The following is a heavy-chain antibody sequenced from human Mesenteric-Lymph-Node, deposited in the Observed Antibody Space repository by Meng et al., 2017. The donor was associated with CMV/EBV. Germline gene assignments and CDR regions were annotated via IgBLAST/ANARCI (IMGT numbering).Heavy chain of an antibody. J-gene: IGHJ6*02. CDR1: GFPFRNYA. Sequence: GGSLRLSCAASGFPFRNYAMNWVRQAPGKGLEWVSVIYTGGTTYYADFVKGRFTISRDDSKSTLFLQMNSLTVEDTAVYYCARSLLGYHYYGMDVWGQGTTVTVSS. V-gene: IGHV3-53*01. CDR2: IYTGGTT. CDR3: ARSLLGYHYYGMDV.